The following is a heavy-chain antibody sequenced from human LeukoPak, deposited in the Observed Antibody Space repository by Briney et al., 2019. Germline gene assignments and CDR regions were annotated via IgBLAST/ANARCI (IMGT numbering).Heavy chain of an antibody. CDR2: ISGSGGST. Sequence: GGSLRLSCAASGFTFSSYAMSWVRQAPGKGLEWVSAISGSGGSTYYADSVKGQFTISRDNSKNTLYLQMNSLRAEDTAVYYCANGGGYSYGSEFDYWGQGTLVTVSS. V-gene: IGHV3-23*01. CDR1: GFTFSSYA. D-gene: IGHD5-18*01. J-gene: IGHJ4*02. CDR3: ANGGGYSYGSEFDY.